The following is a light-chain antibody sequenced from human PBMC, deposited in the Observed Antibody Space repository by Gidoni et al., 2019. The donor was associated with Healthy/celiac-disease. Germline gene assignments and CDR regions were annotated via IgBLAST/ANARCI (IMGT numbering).Light chain of an antibody. CDR3: QQYDNLSLT. CDR1: QDISNY. J-gene: IGKJ4*01. Sequence: DIQMTQSPSSLSASVGDRVTTTCQASQDISNYLTWYQQKPGKAPKLLIYDASNLETGVPTRCSGSGSGTDFTFTISSLQPEDIATYYCQQYDNLSLTFGGGTKVEIK. CDR2: DAS. V-gene: IGKV1-33*01.